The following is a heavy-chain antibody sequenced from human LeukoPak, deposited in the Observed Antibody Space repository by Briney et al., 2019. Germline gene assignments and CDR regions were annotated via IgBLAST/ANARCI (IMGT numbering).Heavy chain of an antibody. V-gene: IGHV3-7*01. CDR2: IKRDGSEE. D-gene: IGHD3-16*02. Sequence: GESLRLSCAASGLTFSTYWMSWVRQAPGKGLEWVANIKRDGSEEYYVDSVKGRFTISRDNAKNSLYLQMNSLRAEDTAVYYCARDIEAFDIWGQGTMVTVSS. J-gene: IGHJ3*02. CDR1: GLTFSTYW. CDR3: ARDIEAFDI.